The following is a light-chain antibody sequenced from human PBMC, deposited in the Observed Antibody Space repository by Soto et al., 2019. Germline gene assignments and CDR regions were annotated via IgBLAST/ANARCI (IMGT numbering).Light chain of an antibody. CDR1: SSDVGGYDY. Sequence: QSALTQPASVSGSPGQSIAISCTGTSSDVGGYDYVSWYQQHPGKAPKLMIYDVSNRPSGVSNRFSGSKSDNTASLTISGLKAEDEGDYYCSSYTSSSTYVFGTGTKLTVL. CDR2: DVS. CDR3: SSYTSSSTYV. V-gene: IGLV2-14*03. J-gene: IGLJ1*01.